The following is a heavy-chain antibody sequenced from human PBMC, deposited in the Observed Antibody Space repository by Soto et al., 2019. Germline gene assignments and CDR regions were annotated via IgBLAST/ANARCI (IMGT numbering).Heavy chain of an antibody. Sequence: GGSLRLSCAASGFTFSSYGMHWVRQAPGKGLDWVAVISYDGSNKYYADSVKGRFTISRDNSKNTLYLQMNSLRAEDTAVYYCAKDRPNEYSGSYYYYGMDVWGQGTLVTVSS. V-gene: IGHV3-30*18. CDR2: ISYDGSNK. J-gene: IGHJ6*02. D-gene: IGHD1-26*01. CDR3: AKDRPNEYSGSYYYYGMDV. CDR1: GFTFSSYG.